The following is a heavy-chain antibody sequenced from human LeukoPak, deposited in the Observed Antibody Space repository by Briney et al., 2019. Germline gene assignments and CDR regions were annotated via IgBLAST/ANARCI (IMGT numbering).Heavy chain of an antibody. CDR3: AKGGLHSSGYYFDY. Sequence: GGSLRLSCAASGFTLDDYAMHWVRQAPGKGLEWVSGISWNSGSIGYADSVKGRFTNSRDNAKNSLYLQMNSLRAEDTALYYCAKGGLHSSGYYFDYWGQGTLVTVSS. V-gene: IGHV3-9*01. CDR1: GFTLDDYA. J-gene: IGHJ4*02. D-gene: IGHD3-22*01. CDR2: ISWNSGSI.